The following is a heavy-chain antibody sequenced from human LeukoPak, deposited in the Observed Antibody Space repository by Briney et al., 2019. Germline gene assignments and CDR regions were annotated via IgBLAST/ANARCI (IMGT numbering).Heavy chain of an antibody. CDR1: GGSISSYY. V-gene: IGHV4-59*01. CDR3: ARVFYYGSGTFDL. CDR2: IYYSGST. D-gene: IGHD3-10*01. J-gene: IGHJ2*01. Sequence: SETLSLTCTVSGGSISSYYWSWIRQPPGKGLEWIGYIYYSGSTNYNPSLKSRVTISVDTSKNQFSLKLSSVTAADTAVYYCARVFYYGSGTFDLWGRGTLVTVSS.